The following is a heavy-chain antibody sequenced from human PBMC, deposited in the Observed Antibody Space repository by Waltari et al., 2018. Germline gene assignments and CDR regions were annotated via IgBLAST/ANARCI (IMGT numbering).Heavy chain of an antibody. V-gene: IGHV3-21*04. Sequence: EVQLVESGGGLVKPGGSLRLSCAASGFTFSSYSMNWVRQAPGKGLEWVSSISSSSSYIYYADSVKGRFTISRDNAKNSLYLQMNSLRAEDTAVYYCARRFARPKYWYFDLWGRGTLVTVSS. D-gene: IGHD2-21*01. J-gene: IGHJ2*01. CDR1: GFTFSSYS. CDR2: ISSSSSYI. CDR3: ARRFARPKYWYFDL.